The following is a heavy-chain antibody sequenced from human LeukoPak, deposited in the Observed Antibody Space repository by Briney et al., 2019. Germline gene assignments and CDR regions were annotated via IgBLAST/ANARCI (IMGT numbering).Heavy chain of an antibody. J-gene: IGHJ3*01. Sequence: PSETLSLTCAVYVDSYSVYYWSCPRQVPGKGLEWLGEMNQSGRYKYNPSLKSRVTISVDTSKHQNSLNLSLVTATDRAVYYCARGWFGFWHNSYADDIAFDGCLPGTMVTVSS. D-gene: IGHD5-18*01. V-gene: IGHV4-34*01. CDR3: ARGWFGFWHNSYADDIAFDG. CDR2: MNQSGRY. CDR1: VDSYSVYY.